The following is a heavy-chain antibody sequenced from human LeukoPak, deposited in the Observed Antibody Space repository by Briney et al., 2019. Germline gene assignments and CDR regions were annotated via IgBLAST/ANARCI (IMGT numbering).Heavy chain of an antibody. CDR2: INPNSGDP. D-gene: IGHD6-19*01. Sequence: ASVKVSCKASGYTFTGYYMHWVRQAPGKGLEWMGWINPNSGDPNYAQNFQGRVTMTRDTSISTAYLELSSVRSDGTAGYYCAVNPGQSSGWDQHYSYYYYMDVWGKGATVTVSS. CDR3: AVNPGQSSGWDQHYSYYYYMDV. CDR1: GYTFTGYY. V-gene: IGHV1-2*02. J-gene: IGHJ6*03.